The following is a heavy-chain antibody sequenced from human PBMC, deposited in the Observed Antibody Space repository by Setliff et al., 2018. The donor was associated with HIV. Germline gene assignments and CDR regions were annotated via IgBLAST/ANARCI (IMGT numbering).Heavy chain of an antibody. CDR3: ARHPPHDSTWPYYYYGMDV. D-gene: IGHD6-13*01. CDR1: GGPISSMTDY. CDR2: IYSTGDT. V-gene: IGHV4-59*08. J-gene: IGHJ6*02. Sequence: SETLSLTCSVSGGPISSMTDYWSWIRQPPGKGLEWVGHIYSTGDTNYNPSLKSRVTLSADTSKNQLSLSLTSVTAADTAVYYCARHPPHDSTWPYYYYGMDVWGQGTTVTVSS.